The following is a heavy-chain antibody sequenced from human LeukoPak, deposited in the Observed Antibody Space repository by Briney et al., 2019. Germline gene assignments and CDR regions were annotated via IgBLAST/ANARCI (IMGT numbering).Heavy chain of an antibody. CDR2: ISRNSGSI. Sequence: GGSLRLSCAASGFTFDNYAMHWVRQAPGKGLEWVSAISRNSGSIGYADSVEGRFTISRDNAKISLYLQMNSLRAEDTTLYYCAKDMATGNRPYYFDYGGEGTLVTVSS. J-gene: IGHJ4*02. V-gene: IGHV3-9*01. D-gene: IGHD1-14*01. CDR1: GFTFDNYA. CDR3: AKDMATGNRPYYFDY.